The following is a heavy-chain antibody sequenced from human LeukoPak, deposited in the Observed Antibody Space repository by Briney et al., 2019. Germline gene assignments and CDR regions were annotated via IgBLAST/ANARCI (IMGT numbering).Heavy chain of an antibody. CDR2: IIPIFGTA. J-gene: IGHJ4*02. CDR3: ARGRLYYYDSSGYYYNPPFDY. Sequence: SVKVSCKASGGTFSSYAISWVRQAPGQGLEWMGGIIPIFGTANYAQKFQGRVTITADESTSTAYMELSSLRSEDTAVYYCARGRLYYYDSSGYYYNPPFDYWGQGTLVIVSS. D-gene: IGHD3-22*01. V-gene: IGHV1-69*13. CDR1: GGTFSSYA.